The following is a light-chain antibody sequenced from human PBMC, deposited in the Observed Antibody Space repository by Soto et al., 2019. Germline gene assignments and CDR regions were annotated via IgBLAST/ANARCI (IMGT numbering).Light chain of an antibody. CDR3: QQYDNLPRT. J-gene: IGKJ4*01. V-gene: IGKV1-33*01. CDR2: DAS. Sequence: DIQMTQSPSSLSASVGDRVTITCQASQDISNYLNWYQQKPGKAPKLLIYDASNLETGVPSRFSGSGSGTDFTFTISSLQPEDIATYYCQQYDNLPRTFGGGTMVDIK. CDR1: QDISNY.